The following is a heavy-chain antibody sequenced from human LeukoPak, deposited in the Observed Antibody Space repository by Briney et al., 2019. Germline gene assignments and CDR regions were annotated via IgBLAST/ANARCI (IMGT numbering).Heavy chain of an antibody. CDR3: AKEQATPRGYSYGNYNWFDP. CDR1: GFTFSSYA. Sequence: PGGSLRLSCAASGFTFSSYAMSWVRQAPGKGLEWVSAISGSGDSTYYADSVKGRFTISRDNSKNTLYVQMNSLRAEDTAVYYCAKEQATPRGYSYGNYNWFDPWGQGTLVTVSS. J-gene: IGHJ5*02. D-gene: IGHD5-18*01. CDR2: ISGSGDST. V-gene: IGHV3-23*01.